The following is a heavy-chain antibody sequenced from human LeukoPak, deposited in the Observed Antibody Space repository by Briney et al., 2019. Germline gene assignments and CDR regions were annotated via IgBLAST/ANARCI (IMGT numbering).Heavy chain of an antibody. CDR2: ITPSGGST. CDR1: ADTFTRYY. CDR3: AKGGRRVVVAFDY. J-gene: IGHJ4*02. D-gene: IGHD3-22*01. V-gene: IGHV1-46*01. Sequence: ASVPVSYPAPADTFTRYYVHRVRQAPGHGLEWMGTITPSGGSTTNVQKFQGRVTMTRDMSTSTVYMELSRLRSEDTAVYYCAKGGRRVVVAFDYWGQGTLVTVSS.